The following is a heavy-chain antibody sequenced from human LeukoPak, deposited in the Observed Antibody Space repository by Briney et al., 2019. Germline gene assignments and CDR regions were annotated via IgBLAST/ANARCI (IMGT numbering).Heavy chain of an antibody. CDR2: IYTSGST. Sequence: SQTLSLTCTVSGGSISSGNYYWSWIRQPAGKGLEWIGRIYTSGSTNYSPSLKSRVTISLDTSKNQFSLKLSSVTAADTAVYYCARDAPYGDYDYWGQGTLVTVSS. CDR3: ARDAPYGDYDY. CDR1: GGSISSGNYY. J-gene: IGHJ4*02. V-gene: IGHV4-61*02. D-gene: IGHD4-17*01.